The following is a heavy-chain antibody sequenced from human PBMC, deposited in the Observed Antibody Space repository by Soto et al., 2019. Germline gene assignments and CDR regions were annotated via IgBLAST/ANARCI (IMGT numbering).Heavy chain of an antibody. CDR1: GFTFSSYG. CDR3: ARDGDGYNLEPYYYYYYGMDV. CDR2: IWYDGSNK. J-gene: IGHJ6*02. D-gene: IGHD5-12*01. V-gene: IGHV3-33*01. Sequence: GGSLRLSCAASGFTFSSYGMHWVRQAPGKGLEWVAVIWYDGSNKYYAESVKGRFTISRDNSKNTLYLQMNSLRAEDTAVYYCARDGDGYNLEPYYYYYYGMDVWGQGTTVTVSS.